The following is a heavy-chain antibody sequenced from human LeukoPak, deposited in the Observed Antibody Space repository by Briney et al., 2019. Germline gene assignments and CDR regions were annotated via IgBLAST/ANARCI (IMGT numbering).Heavy chain of an antibody. Sequence: SETLSLTCDVSSGSITQTNYWTWVRQPPGKGLEWIGEVNLQGGTNYNPSLLRRVAISVDTSANHVSLQMTSVTAADTAVYYCARDLRLYSSGSEFDYWGQGTLVTVSS. J-gene: IGHJ4*02. CDR2: VNLQGGT. D-gene: IGHD6-19*01. CDR3: ARDLRLYSSGSEFDY. CDR1: SGSITQTNY. V-gene: IGHV4-4*02.